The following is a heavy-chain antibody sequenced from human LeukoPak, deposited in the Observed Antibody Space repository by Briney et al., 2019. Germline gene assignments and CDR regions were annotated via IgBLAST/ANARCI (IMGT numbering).Heavy chain of an antibody. J-gene: IGHJ4*02. CDR3: ARRRYCSSTSYSYYFDY. CDR2: IYYSGST. CDR1: GVSISSYY. V-gene: IGHV4-59*01. Sequence: SETLSLTCTVSGVSISSYYWSWIRQPPGKGLEWIGYIYYSGSTNYNPSLKSRVTISVDTSKNQFSLKLSSVTAADTAVYYCARRRYCSSTSYSYYFDYWGQGTLVTVSS. D-gene: IGHD2-2*01.